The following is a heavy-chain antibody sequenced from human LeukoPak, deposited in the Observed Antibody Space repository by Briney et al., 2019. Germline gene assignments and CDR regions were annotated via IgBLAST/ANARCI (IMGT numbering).Heavy chain of an antibody. J-gene: IGHJ4*02. V-gene: IGHV1-46*01. Sequence: ASVTVSCKASGYTFTSYAMNWVRQAPGQGLEWMGIINPSGGSTSYAQKFQGRVTMTRDTSTSTVYMELSSLRSEDTAVYYCARSFWRRDRSFDYWGQGTLVTVSS. CDR1: GYTFTSYA. CDR3: ARSFWRRDRSFDY. CDR2: INPSGGST. D-gene: IGHD5-24*01.